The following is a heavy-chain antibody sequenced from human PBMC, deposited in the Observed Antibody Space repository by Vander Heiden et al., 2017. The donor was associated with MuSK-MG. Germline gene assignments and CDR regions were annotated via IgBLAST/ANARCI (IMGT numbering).Heavy chain of an antibody. CDR3: AGSYDYVWGSYRRSFDY. D-gene: IGHD3-16*02. CDR2: INHSGSN. V-gene: IGHV4-34*01. J-gene: IGHJ4*02. CDR1: GRSFSGYY. Sequence: QVQLQQCGAGLWKPSETRSHTCAVYGRSFSGYYCSRIGQPPGRGLEWIGEINHSGSNNHHPSLQSRLTTSVDTSKPKFSLKLSSVTAADPAVYSCAGSYDYVWGSYRRSFDYWGQGTRVTVSS.